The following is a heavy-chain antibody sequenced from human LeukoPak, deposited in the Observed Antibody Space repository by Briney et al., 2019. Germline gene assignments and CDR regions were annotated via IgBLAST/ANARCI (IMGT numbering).Heavy chain of an antibody. CDR2: ISGSGGST. CDR1: GFTFSSYA. CDR3: TKTKPGASEFDY. Sequence: GGSLRLSYAASGFTFSSYAMSWVRQAPGKGLEWVSAISGSGGSTYYADSVKGRFTISRDNSKNTLYLQMNSLRAEDTAVYYCTKTKPGASEFDYWGQGTLVTVSS. J-gene: IGHJ4*02. D-gene: IGHD2-2*01. V-gene: IGHV3-23*01.